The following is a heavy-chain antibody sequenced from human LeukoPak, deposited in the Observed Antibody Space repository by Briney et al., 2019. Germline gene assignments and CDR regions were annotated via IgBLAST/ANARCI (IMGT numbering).Heavy chain of an antibody. J-gene: IGHJ4*02. CDR1: GFTFSNYA. CDR3: AKDRPENY. Sequence: GGSLRLSCAASGFTFSNYAMSWVRQAPGKGLEWVSTISTGGGGTYYADSVKGRFTISRDNSKNTLYLQMNSLRADDTAVYYCAKDRPENYWGQGTLVTVSS. D-gene: IGHD1-14*01. CDR2: ISTGGGGT. V-gene: IGHV3-23*01.